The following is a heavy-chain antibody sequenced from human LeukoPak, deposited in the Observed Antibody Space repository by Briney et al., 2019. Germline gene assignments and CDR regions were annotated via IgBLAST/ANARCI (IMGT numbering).Heavy chain of an antibody. J-gene: IGHJ4*02. D-gene: IGHD6-19*01. Sequence: GGSLRLSCAASVFTFSSYWMTWARQATGQGLEWVANIKQVGSEEYYVNCVKSRFTISRDNAKNSLYLQMNSLRAEDTAVYYCARVRDMGIAVAGEFDYWGQRNLVTVSS. CDR1: VFTFSSYW. V-gene: IGHV3-7*01. CDR3: ARVRDMGIAVAGEFDY. CDR2: IKQVGSEE.